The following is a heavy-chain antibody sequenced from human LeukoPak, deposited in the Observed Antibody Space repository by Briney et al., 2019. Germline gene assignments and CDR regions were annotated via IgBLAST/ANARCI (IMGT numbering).Heavy chain of an antibody. J-gene: IGHJ4*02. V-gene: IGHV3-21*01. CDR1: GFTFSSYS. Sequence: GGSLRLSCAASGFTFSSYSMNWVRQAPGKGLEWVSSISSSSSYIDYADSVKGRFTISRDNAKNSLYLQMNSLRAEDTAVYYCASFDYGDFDYWGQGTLVTVSS. CDR2: ISSSSSYI. D-gene: IGHD4-17*01. CDR3: ASFDYGDFDY.